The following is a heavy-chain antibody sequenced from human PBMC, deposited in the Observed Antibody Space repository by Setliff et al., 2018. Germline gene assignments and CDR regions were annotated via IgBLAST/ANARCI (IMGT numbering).Heavy chain of an antibody. CDR2: IYHSGST. Sequence: SETLSLTCAIYGQSFSDYYWSWVRQPPGKGLEWNGEIYHSGSTNYNPSLKSRVTRSVDTSKNQFSLKLSSVTAADTAVYYCASGREAAQGEDYYYYMDVWGKGTTVTVSS. CDR3: ASGREAAQGEDYYYYMDV. CDR1: GQSFSDYY. D-gene: IGHD6-6*01. J-gene: IGHJ6*03. V-gene: IGHV4-34*01.